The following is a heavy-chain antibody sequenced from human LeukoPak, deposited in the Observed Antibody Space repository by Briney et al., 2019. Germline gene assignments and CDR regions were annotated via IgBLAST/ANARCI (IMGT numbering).Heavy chain of an antibody. CDR2: ISYSGST. D-gene: IGHD5-18*01. V-gene: IGHV4-59*08. CDR1: RGSISRHY. CDR3: ARHVGPGYSYGFDN. Sequence: PSETLSLTCTVSRGSISRHYWSSIRQAPGKGLEWIGYISYSGSTNYNPSLKSRVTISVDTSKNQFSLKLSSVTAADTPAFYCARHVGPGYSYGFDNWGQGTLVTVSS. J-gene: IGHJ4*02.